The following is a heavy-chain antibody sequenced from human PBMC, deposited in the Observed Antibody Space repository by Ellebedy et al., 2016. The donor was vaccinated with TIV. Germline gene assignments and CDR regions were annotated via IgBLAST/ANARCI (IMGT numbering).Heavy chain of an antibody. CDR3: ARGILGFTGSRGYWNFDL. D-gene: IGHD7-27*01. Sequence: SETLSLTCTVSGDSVTNYFWTWVRQPPGKGLEWIGHVSHSGSTDYNSSLKSRITISEDASKNQFSLKVRSVTQADTAVYYCARGILGFTGSRGYWNFDLWGRGTLVTVSS. V-gene: IGHV4-59*02. J-gene: IGHJ2*01. CDR1: GDSVTNYF. CDR2: VSHSGST.